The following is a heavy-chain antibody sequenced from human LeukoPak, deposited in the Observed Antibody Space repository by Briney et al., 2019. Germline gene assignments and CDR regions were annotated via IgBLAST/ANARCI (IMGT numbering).Heavy chain of an antibody. V-gene: IGHV4-30-4*01. D-gene: IGHD2-15*01. CDR2: IYYSGST. Sequence: SQTLSLTCTVSGGSISSGDYYWSWLRQPPGKGLEWIGYIYYSGSTYYNPYLKSRVTISVDTSKNQFSRKLSSVTAADTAVYYCARDGGNGGDALDIWGQGTMVTVSS. CDR3: ARDGGNGGDALDI. J-gene: IGHJ3*02. CDR1: GGSISSGDYY.